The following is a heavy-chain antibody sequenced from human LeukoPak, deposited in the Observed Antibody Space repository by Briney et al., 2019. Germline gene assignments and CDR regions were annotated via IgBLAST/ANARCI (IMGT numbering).Heavy chain of an antibody. CDR2: IIPIFGTA. V-gene: IGHV1-69*13. CDR1: GGTFSSYA. Sequence: SVKVSCKASGGTFSSYAISWVRQAPGQGLEWMEGIIPIFGTANYAQKFQGRVTITADESTSTAYMELSSLRSEDTAVYYCARARSGSYYNGYYFDYWGQGTLVTVSS. D-gene: IGHD3-10*01. CDR3: ARARSGSYYNGYYFDY. J-gene: IGHJ4*02.